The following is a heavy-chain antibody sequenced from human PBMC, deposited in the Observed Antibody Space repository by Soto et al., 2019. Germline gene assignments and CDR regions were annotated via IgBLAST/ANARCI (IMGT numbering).Heavy chain of an antibody. D-gene: IGHD4-17*01. V-gene: IGHV4-31*03. CDR2: IYYSGST. CDR3: ARSSQSTVTTSVY. Sequence: QVQLQESGPGLVKPSQTLSLTCTVSGGSISSGGYYWSWIRQHPGKGLEWIGYIYYSGSTYYNPSLKSRVTISVDTAKNQFSLKLSSVTAEDTAVDYCARSSQSTVTTSVYWGPGTLVTVSS. CDR1: GGSISSGGYY. J-gene: IGHJ4*02.